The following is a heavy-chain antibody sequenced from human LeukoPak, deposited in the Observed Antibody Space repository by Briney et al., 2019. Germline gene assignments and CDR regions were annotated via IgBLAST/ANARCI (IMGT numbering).Heavy chain of an antibody. D-gene: IGHD3-10*01. V-gene: IGHV3-7*01. CDR2: IRQDGSEK. CDR3: ARMDIGLVRD. J-gene: IGHJ4*02. CDR1: GFTFSSYW. Sequence: GGSLRLSCSASGFTFSSYWMSWVRQAPGKGLEWVANIRQDGSEKYYVDSVKGRFTISRDNAKNSLSLQMNSLRAEDTAVYYCARMDIGLVRDWGQGTLVTVSS.